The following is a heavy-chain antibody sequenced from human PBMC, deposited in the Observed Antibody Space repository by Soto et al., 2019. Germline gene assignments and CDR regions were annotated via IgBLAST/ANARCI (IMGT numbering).Heavy chain of an antibody. CDR2: ISTNGGTT. D-gene: IGHD3-22*01. V-gene: IGHV3-23*01. Sequence: GGSLRLSCAASGFTFSNYAMNWVRQAPGKGLEWVSIISTNGGTTYYADSVKGRFTISRDNSKNTLYFQLNSLRAEDTAVYYCVSFYYDSKTTGFDYWGKGTLVTVFS. CDR3: VSFYYDSKTTGFDY. CDR1: GFTFSNYA. J-gene: IGHJ4*02.